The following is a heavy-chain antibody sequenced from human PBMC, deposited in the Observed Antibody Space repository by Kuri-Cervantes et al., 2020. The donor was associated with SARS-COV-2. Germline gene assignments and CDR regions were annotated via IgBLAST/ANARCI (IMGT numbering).Heavy chain of an antibody. CDR1: GGTFSSYA. J-gene: IGHJ3*02. CDR3: AREGYCSGGSCWEPDAFGI. CDR2: IIPIFGTA. D-gene: IGHD2-15*01. Sequence: SVKVSCKASGGTFSSYAISWVRQAPGQGLEWMGGIIPIFGTANYAQKFQGRVTITADESTSTAYMELSSLRSEDTAVYYCAREGYCSGGSCWEPDAFGIWGQGTMVTVSS. V-gene: IGHV1-69*13.